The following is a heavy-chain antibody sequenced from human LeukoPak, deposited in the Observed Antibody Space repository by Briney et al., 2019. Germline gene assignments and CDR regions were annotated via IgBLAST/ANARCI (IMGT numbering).Heavy chain of an antibody. CDR3: ARSGTGVFDF. CDR2: ISSSGSVK. V-gene: IGHV3-48*03. D-gene: IGHD3-10*01. CDR1: GFTVSSYE. Sequence: PGGSLRLSCAASGFTVSSYEMNWVRQAPGKGLEWVSYISSSGSVKFYADSVKGQFTISRDNAKNSLHLQMNSLRAEDTAVYYCARSGTGVFDFWGQGTLVTVSS. J-gene: IGHJ4*02.